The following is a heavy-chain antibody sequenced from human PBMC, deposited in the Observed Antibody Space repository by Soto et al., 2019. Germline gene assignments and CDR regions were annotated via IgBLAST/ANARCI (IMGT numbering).Heavy chain of an antibody. CDR1: GGSISSGGYY. V-gene: IGHV4-31*03. CDR2: IYYSGST. Sequence: SETLSLTCTVSGGSISSGGYYWSWIRQHPGKGLEWIGYIYYSGSTYYNPSLKSRVTISVDTSKNQFSLKLSSVTAADTAVYYCARRVGATATYYYYGMDVWGQGTTVTVSS. D-gene: IGHD1-26*01. J-gene: IGHJ6*02. CDR3: ARRVGATATYYYYGMDV.